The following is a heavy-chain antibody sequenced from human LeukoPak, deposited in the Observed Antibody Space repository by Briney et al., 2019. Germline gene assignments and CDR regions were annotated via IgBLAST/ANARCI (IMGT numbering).Heavy chain of an antibody. CDR3: AREDVPGFYDSSGYVS. D-gene: IGHD3-22*01. CDR2: ISSSSTYI. J-gene: IGHJ4*02. Sequence: GGSLRISCAASGFTFSSYSMNWVRQAPGKGLEWVSSISSSSTYIYYADLVKGRFTISRDNAKNSLYLQMNSLRAEDTAVYYCAREDVPGFYDSSGYVSWGQGTLVTVSS. V-gene: IGHV3-21*01. CDR1: GFTFSSYS.